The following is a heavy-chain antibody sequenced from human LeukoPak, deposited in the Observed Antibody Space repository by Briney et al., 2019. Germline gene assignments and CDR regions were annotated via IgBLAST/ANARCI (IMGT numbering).Heavy chain of an antibody. J-gene: IGHJ4*02. CDR2: ISGGGNTI. CDR1: GFTFSTYE. Sequence: PGGSLRLSCAASGFTFSTYEMNWVRQAPGKGLEWVSYISGGGNTIYYADSVKGRFTISRDNAKNSLYLQMNSLRAEDTAVYYCARDYYDSSGYYYAFDYWGQGTLVTVSS. CDR3: ARDYYDSSGYYYAFDY. D-gene: IGHD3-22*01. V-gene: IGHV3-48*03.